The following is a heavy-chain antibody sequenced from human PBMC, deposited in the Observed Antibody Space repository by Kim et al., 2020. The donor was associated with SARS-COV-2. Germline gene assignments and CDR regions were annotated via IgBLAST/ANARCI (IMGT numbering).Heavy chain of an antibody. CDR1: GFTFSSYA. CDR2: ISGSGGST. D-gene: IGHD3-3*01. CDR3: AKDPYYDFWSGPV. Sequence: GGSLRLSCAASGFTFSSYAMSGVRQAPGKGLEWVSAISGSGGSTYYADSVKGRFTISRDNSKNTLYLQMNSLRAEDTAVYYCAKDPYYDFWSGPVWGQGTTVTVSS. J-gene: IGHJ6*02. V-gene: IGHV3-23*01.